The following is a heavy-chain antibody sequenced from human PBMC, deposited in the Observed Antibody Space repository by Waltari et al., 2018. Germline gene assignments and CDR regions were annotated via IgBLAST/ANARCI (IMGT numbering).Heavy chain of an antibody. V-gene: IGHV5-51*01. CDR2: IYPGASDT. CDR3: ARPLGYCSSTSCYFGLVDY. D-gene: IGHD2-2*01. J-gene: IGHJ4*02. Sequence: EVQLVQSGAEVKKPGESLKISCKGSGYRFTSYWIGWVRQMPGKGLEWMGIIYPGASDTRYSPSFQGQVTISADKSISTAYLQWSSLKASDTAMYYCARPLGYCSSTSCYFGLVDYWGQGTLVTVSS. CDR1: GYRFTSYW.